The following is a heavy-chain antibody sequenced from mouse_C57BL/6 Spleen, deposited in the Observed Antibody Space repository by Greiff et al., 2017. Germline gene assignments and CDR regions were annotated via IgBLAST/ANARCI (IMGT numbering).Heavy chain of an antibody. CDR3: ARSPYYYGSRFAY. V-gene: IGHV1-26*01. Sequence: EVKLQQSGPELVKPGASVKISCKASGYTFTDYYMNWVKQSHGKSLEWIGDINPNNGGTSYNQKFKGKATLTVDKSSSTAYMELRSLTSEDSAVYYCARSPYYYGSRFAYWGQGTLVTVSA. J-gene: IGHJ3*01. D-gene: IGHD1-1*01. CDR1: GYTFTDYY. CDR2: INPNNGGT.